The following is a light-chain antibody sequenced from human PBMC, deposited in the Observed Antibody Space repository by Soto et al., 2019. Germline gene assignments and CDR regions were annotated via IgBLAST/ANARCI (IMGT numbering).Light chain of an antibody. J-gene: IGKJ1*01. Sequence: IPVTQAPSTLAASVGDRVTITCRASHNIERWMAWYQQKPGKAPSLLIFDASTLHSGVPSRFSGSGSGTEFTLTISSLQPDDFATYYCQHYNSYSEAFGQGTKVDIK. V-gene: IGKV1-5*01. CDR2: DAS. CDR1: HNIERW. CDR3: QHYNSYSEA.